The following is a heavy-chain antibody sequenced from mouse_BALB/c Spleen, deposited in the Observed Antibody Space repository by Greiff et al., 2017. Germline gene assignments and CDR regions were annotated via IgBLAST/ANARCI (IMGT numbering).Heavy chain of an antibody. D-gene: IGHD1-1*01. CDR2: IDPENGNT. V-gene: IGHV14-1*02. CDR1: GFNIKDYY. J-gene: IGHJ4*01. CDR3: ARGLRGAMDY. Sequence: EVKLVESGAELVRPGALVKLTCKASGFNIKDYYMHWVKQRPEQGLEWIGWIDPENGNTIYDPKFQGKASITADTSSNTAYLQLSSLTSEDTAVYYCARGLRGAMDYWGQGTSVTVSS.